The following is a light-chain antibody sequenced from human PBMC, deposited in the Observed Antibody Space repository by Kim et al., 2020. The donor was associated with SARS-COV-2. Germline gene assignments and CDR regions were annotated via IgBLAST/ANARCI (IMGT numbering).Light chain of an antibody. Sequence: GQGVTTSCPASTSSIGSNKVYWHQHCPTRAPRLLILDTDQRPSGVPDRFSGSKSGTSASLAITGLQSEDEAVYYCAAWDDSLGGPEFGGGTKVTVL. CDR2: DTD. V-gene: IGLV1-44*01. J-gene: IGLJ3*02. CDR1: TSSIGSNK. CDR3: AAWDDSLGGPE.